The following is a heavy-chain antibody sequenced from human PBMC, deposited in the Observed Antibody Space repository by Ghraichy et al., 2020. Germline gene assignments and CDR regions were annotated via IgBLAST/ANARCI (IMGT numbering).Heavy chain of an antibody. CDR1: GGSVSRYY. D-gene: IGHD3-10*01. CDR2: VYYSGTSGT. Sequence: SETLSLTCTVSGGSVSRYYWSWIRQFPGGGLEWIGYVYYSGTSGTNYNPSLMSRVTISADTSKKQFSLTLKSVTAADTAIYYCATDDGALLFGHWGQGILVTVSS. V-gene: IGHV4-59*02. CDR3: ATDDGALLFGH. J-gene: IGHJ4*02.